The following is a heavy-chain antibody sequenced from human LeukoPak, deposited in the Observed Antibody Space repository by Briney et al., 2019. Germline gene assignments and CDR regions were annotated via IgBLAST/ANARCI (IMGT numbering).Heavy chain of an antibody. CDR1: QFTFSRFA. J-gene: IGHJ6*03. CDR3: AKHLGSHSFLFYYTDV. D-gene: IGHD2-21*01. CDR2: LSGSGTAT. Sequence: GGSLRLSCEASQFTFSRFAMSWIRQAPGTGLEWVSTLSGSGTATYYADSVKGRFTTSRDNSKDTLYLQMDNLRAHDTAVYYCAKHLGSHSFLFYYTDVWGTGTSVIVSS. V-gene: IGHV3-23*01.